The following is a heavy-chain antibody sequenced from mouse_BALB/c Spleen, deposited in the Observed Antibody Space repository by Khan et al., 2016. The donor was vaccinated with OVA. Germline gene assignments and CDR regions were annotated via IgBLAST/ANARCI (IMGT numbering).Heavy chain of an antibody. D-gene: IGHD1-1*01. V-gene: IGHV5-6*01. J-gene: IGHJ4*01. CDR2: ISSGGTYP. CDR1: GFTFSTYG. Sequence: EVELVESGGDLVKPGGSLKLSCAASGFTFSTYGMSWVRQTPDKRLEWVATISSGGTYPYYPDSMKGRFAISRDNAKNTLYLQMSSLRSEDTAMYYCARHWVGVMDYWGRGTSVTVSS. CDR3: ARHWVGVMDY.